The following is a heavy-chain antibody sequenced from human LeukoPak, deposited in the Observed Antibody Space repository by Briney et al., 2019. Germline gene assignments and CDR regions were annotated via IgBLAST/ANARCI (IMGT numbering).Heavy chain of an antibody. CDR1: GGSFSGYY. Sequence: PSETLSLTCAVYGGSFSGYYWSWIRQPPGKGLEWIGEINHSGSTNYNPSLKSRVTISVDTSKNQFSLKLSSVTAADTAVYHCASTHCSSTSCPMDVWGKGTTVTVSS. CDR2: INHSGST. V-gene: IGHV4-34*01. CDR3: ASTHCSSTSCPMDV. D-gene: IGHD2-2*01. J-gene: IGHJ6*03.